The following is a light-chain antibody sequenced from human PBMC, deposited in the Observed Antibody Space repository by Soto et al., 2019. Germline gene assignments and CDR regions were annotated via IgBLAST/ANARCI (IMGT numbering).Light chain of an antibody. CDR2: DAY. Sequence: EVVLTQSPVTLAWSPWEIATLSCRASQSFRGLLAWYQQKPGQAPRLLIYDAYNRATGIPPRFSGSGSGTDFTLTISSLEPEDSAVYYCQQRHMWPITFGQGTRLEI. CDR3: QQRHMWPIT. CDR1: QSFRGL. V-gene: IGKV3-11*01. J-gene: IGKJ5*01.